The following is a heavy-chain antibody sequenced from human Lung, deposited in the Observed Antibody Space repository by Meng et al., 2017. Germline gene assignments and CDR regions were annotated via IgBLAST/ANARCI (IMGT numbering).Heavy chain of an antibody. Sequence: QVQLVQSGAELKNRGSSVKVACKTSGGSFSTHTFSWVRQAPGQGLEWMGGLIAVFDKTKAAPRFQDRVTFTADESTSTAYMELSSLTFDDTAVYFCARGRRNEPLFDYWGQGTLVTVSS. D-gene: IGHD1-14*01. CDR3: ARGRRNEPLFDY. CDR2: LIAVFDKT. V-gene: IGHV1-69*13. CDR1: GGSFSTHT. J-gene: IGHJ4*02.